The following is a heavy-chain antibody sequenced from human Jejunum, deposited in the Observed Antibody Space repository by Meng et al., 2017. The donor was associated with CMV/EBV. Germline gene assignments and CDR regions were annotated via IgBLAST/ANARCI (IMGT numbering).Heavy chain of an antibody. V-gene: IGHV3-30*02. CDR3: AKDRGSGGNGYGMDV. CDR2: TRYDGLND. D-gene: IGHD2-15*01. J-gene: IGHJ6*02. CDR1: FTFSSYA. Sequence: FTFSSYAMPWVRQAPGKGLEWVSFTRYDGLNDYYADSVKGRFTMSKDFSKNMLYLQMSSLRVEDTAVYYCAKDRGSGGNGYGMDVWGRGTTVTVSS.